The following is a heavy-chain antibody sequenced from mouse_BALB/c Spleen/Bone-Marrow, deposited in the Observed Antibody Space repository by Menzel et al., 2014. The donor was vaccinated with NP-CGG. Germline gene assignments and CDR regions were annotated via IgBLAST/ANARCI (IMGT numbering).Heavy chain of an antibody. J-gene: IGHJ3*01. CDR1: GYTFTSYY. Sequence: VKLVESGAELVKPGASVKLSCKASGYTFTSYYMYWVKQRPGQGVEWIGEINPSNGGTNFNEKFKSKATLTVDKSSSTAYMQLSSLTSEDSAVYYCTREGDSPFAYWGQGTLVTVSA. CDR2: INPSNGGT. V-gene: IGHV1S81*02. CDR3: TREGDSPFAY. D-gene: IGHD2-13*01.